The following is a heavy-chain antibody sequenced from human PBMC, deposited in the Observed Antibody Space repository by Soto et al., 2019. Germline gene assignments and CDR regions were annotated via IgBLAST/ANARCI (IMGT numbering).Heavy chain of an antibody. CDR3: ARDPYCSSTSCYFPWFDP. CDR2: INAGNGNT. CDR1: GYTFTSYA. D-gene: IGHD2-2*01. J-gene: IGHJ5*02. V-gene: IGHV1-3*01. Sequence: ASVKVSCKASGYTFTSYAMHWVRQAPGQRLEWMGWINAGNGNTKYSQKFQGRVTITRDTSASTAYMELSSLRSEDTAVYYCARDPYCSSTSCYFPWFDPWGQGTLVTV.